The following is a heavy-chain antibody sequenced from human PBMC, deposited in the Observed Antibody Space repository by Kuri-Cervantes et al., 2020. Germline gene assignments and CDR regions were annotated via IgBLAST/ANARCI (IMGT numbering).Heavy chain of an antibody. Sequence: GESLKISCAASGFTVSSNYMSWVRPAPGKGLEWVSVIYSGGNTYYADSVKGRFTISRDNYKITLYLQMNSLRADDTAVYYCARVGLGDIYGYGDYWGQGTLVTVSS. CDR1: GFTVSSNY. V-gene: IGHV3-53*01. CDR3: ARVGLGDIYGYGDY. J-gene: IGHJ4*02. CDR2: IYSGGNT. D-gene: IGHD5-18*01.